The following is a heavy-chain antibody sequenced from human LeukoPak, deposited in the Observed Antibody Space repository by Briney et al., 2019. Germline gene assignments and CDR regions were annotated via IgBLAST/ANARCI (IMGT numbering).Heavy chain of an antibody. CDR1: GFTFSSYV. D-gene: IGHD2-15*01. V-gene: IGHV3-23*01. CDR2: ISGSGGST. J-gene: IGHJ4*02. CDR3: ARGSLGYCSSGSCESFDY. Sequence: GGSLRLSCAASGFTFSSYVMSWVRQAPGKGLEWVSAISGSGGSTYYPDSVKGRFTISRDNSKNTLFLQMNSLRVEDTAVYYCARGSLGYCSSGSCESFDYWGQGTLVTVSS.